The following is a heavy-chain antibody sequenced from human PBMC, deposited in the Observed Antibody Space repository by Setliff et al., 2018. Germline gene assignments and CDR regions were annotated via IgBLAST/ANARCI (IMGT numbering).Heavy chain of an antibody. CDR2: ISTNNGNP. V-gene: IGHV7-4-1*02. CDR1: GYTLTRHD. CDR3: ARVVGAYYYGMDV. J-gene: IGHJ6*02. D-gene: IGHD1-26*01. Sequence: ASVKVSCKASGYTLTRHDLNWVRQAPGQGLEWMGWISTNNGNPTYAQGFTGRFVFSLDTSVSTAYLQISSLKAEDTAVYYCARVVGAYYYGMDVWGQGTTVTVSS.